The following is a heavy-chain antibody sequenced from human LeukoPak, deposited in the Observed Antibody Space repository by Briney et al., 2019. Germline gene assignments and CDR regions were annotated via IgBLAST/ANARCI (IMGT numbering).Heavy chain of an antibody. J-gene: IGHJ3*01. CDR2: IYSGGTT. Sequence: GGSLRLSCAASAFTVSSNYMSWVRQAPGKGLEWVSIIYSGGTTYYADSVKGGFTISRDNSKNTLYLQMNSLRAEDTAVYYCARRYPYSSAWHPSAFDVWGQGTMLTVSS. V-gene: IGHV3-66*01. CDR1: AFTVSSNY. CDR3: ARRYPYSSAWHPSAFDV. D-gene: IGHD6-19*01.